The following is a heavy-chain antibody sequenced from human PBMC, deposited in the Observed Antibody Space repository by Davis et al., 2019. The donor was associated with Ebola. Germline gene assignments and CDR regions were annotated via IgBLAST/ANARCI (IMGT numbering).Heavy chain of an antibody. D-gene: IGHD3-16*01. J-gene: IGHJ6*04. CDR3: ARDWAGLDV. V-gene: IGHV3-7*01. Sequence: GESLKISCEVSGFTFSNSWMSWVRQAPGKGLEWVANINEDGSDKYYVDSVKGRFTSSRDNAKNSVYLQMNSLRVEDTAVYYCARDWAGLDVWGRGTTVTVSS. CDR2: INEDGSDK. CDR1: GFTFSNSW.